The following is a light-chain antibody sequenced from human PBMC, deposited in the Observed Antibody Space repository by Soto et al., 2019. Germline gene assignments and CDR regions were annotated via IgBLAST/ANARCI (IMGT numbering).Light chain of an antibody. Sequence: QSVLTQPPSASGTPGQRVTISCSGSSSNIGSENVNWYQQLPGTAPNHLIYLNNQQPSAVPDRFSGSKTDTSASLAISGLQSEDEADYYCSTWDDSWKRGVFGGGTKLTVL. CDR3: STWDDSWKRGV. CDR2: LNN. CDR1: SSNIGSEN. J-gene: IGLJ3*02. V-gene: IGLV1-44*01.